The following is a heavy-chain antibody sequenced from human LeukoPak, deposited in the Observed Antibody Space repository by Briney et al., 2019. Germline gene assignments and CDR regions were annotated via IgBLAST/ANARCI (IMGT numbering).Heavy chain of an antibody. V-gene: IGHV3-43*02. J-gene: IGHJ4*02. D-gene: IGHD3-3*01. CDR3: AKDIRSKTKRSLEWLLFDY. Sequence: GGSLRLSCAASGFTFDDYAMHWVRQAPGKGLEWAPPISGDGGSTYYADSVKGRFTISRDNSKNSLYLQMNSLRTEDTALYYCAKDIRSKTKRSLEWLLFDYWGQGTLVTVSS. CDR1: GFTFDDYA. CDR2: ISGDGGST.